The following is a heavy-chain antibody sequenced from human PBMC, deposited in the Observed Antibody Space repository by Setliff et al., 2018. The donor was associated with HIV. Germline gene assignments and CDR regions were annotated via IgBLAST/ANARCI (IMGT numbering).Heavy chain of an antibody. CDR3: ARDRSRGYWYFDL. Sequence: QPGGSLRLSCAASGFSVSSDYMAWVRQAPGKGLEWLSFIYSGGGTYYGDSVKGRFTITRDDSKNTIYLQMNSLRIEDTAVYYCARDRSRGYWYFDLWGRGTLVTVSS. CDR1: GFSVSSDY. V-gene: IGHV3-53*05. J-gene: IGHJ2*01. CDR2: IYSGGGT. D-gene: IGHD3-10*01.